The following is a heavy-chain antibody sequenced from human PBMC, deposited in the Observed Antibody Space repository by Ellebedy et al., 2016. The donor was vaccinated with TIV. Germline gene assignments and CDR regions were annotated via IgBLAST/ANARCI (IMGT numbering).Heavy chain of an antibody. V-gene: IGHV3-66*01. D-gene: IGHD1-1*01. CDR3: AGETFNDVDLKVWGVFDI. J-gene: IGHJ3*02. Sequence: GGSLRLSCTVSGFTVNSNYMSWVRKAPGKGLEWVSAISVGGSTYYADSVKGRFNISRDNSRNTLYLQMNSLRAEDSALYYCAGETFNDVDLKVWGVFDIWGRGTMVAVSS. CDR1: GFTVNSNY. CDR2: ISVGGST.